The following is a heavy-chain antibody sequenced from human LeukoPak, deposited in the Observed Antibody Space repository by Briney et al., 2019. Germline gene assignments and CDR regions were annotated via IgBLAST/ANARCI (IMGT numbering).Heavy chain of an antibody. D-gene: IGHD3-3*01. CDR2: IRYGGSNK. J-gene: IGHJ4*02. CDR1: GFTFSSYG. V-gene: IGHV3-30*02. CDR3: AKSYDFWSGYYPPFDY. Sequence: PGGSLRLSCAASGFTFSSYGMHWVRQAPGKGLEWVAFIRYGGSNKYYADSVKGRFTISRDNSKNTLYLQMNSLRAEDTAVYYCAKSYDFWSGYYPPFDYWGQGTLVTVSS.